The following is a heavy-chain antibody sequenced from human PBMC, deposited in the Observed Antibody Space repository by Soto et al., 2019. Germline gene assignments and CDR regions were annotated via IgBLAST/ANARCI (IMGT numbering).Heavy chain of an antibody. J-gene: IGHJ3*02. Sequence: PVGSLRLCCAASGFTFDDYAMHWVRQAPGKGLEWVSGISWNSGSIGYADSVKGRFTISRDNAKNSLYLQMNSLRAEDTALYYCAKDMRVAAPMNDFHIWGQGIMVTVSS. D-gene: IGHD2-15*01. V-gene: IGHV3-9*01. CDR3: AKDMRVAAPMNDFHI. CDR1: GFTFDDYA. CDR2: ISWNSGSI.